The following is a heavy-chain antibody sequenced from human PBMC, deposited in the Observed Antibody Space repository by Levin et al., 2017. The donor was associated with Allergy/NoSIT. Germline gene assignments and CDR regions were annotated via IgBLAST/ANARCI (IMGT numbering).Heavy chain of an antibody. CDR3: SKESGKSSSWSLMDR. Sequence: GGSLRLSCAVSGLSFSNAWMSGVRQAPGKGLEWVGRIKSKINGETTDYAAPVKGRFTISRDDSKNTLYLQMNSLKTEDTALYYCSKESGKSSSWSLMDRWGQGTTVTVSS. CDR1: GLSFSNAW. D-gene: IGHD6-13*01. J-gene: IGHJ6*02. V-gene: IGHV3-15*01. CDR2: IKSKINGETT.